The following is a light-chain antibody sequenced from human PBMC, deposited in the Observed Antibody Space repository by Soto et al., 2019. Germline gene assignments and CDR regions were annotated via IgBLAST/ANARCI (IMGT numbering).Light chain of an antibody. V-gene: IGKV3-20*01. Sequence: EIVLTQSPGTLSLSPGERATLSCRASQSVSSIYLAWYQHKPGQAPRLLIYGASRRATGIPDRFSGSGSGTDFTLTISRLEPEDFAVYYCQQYGSSSWTFGRGTKVDIK. J-gene: IGKJ1*01. CDR3: QQYGSSSWT. CDR1: QSVSSIY. CDR2: GAS.